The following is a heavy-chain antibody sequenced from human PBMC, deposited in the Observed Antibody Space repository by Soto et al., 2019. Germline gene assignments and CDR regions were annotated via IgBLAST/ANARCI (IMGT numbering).Heavy chain of an antibody. CDR1: GYTFTTYY. J-gene: IGHJ4*02. CDR2: INPSGGST. D-gene: IGHD1-26*01. Sequence: QVQLVQSGAEVKKPGASVKVSCKASGYTFTTYYMLWVRQAPGQGLEWMGVINPSGGSTSYEQKFQGRVTVTTDTSTSTLYMELSSLRSEDTAVYYCAREGDGYYLGPSVVFDYWGQGTPVTVSS. CDR3: AREGDGYYLGPSVVFDY. V-gene: IGHV1-46*01.